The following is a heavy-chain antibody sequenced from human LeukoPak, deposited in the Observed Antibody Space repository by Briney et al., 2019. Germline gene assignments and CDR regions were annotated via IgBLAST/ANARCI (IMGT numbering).Heavy chain of an antibody. CDR2: ISSSSSYI. J-gene: IGHJ4*02. CDR3: AKLASASYDY. D-gene: IGHD3-10*01. Sequence: GGSLRLSCAASGFTFSSYSMNWVRQAPGKGLEWVSSISSSSSYIYYADSVKGRFTISRDNSKNTLYLQMSSLRAEDTAVYYCAKLASASYDYWGQGTLVTVSS. V-gene: IGHV3-21*04. CDR1: GFTFSSYS.